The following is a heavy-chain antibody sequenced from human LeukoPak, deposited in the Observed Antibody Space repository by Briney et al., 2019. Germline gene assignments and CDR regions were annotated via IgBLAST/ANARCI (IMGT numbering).Heavy chain of an antibody. Sequence: ASVKVSCKASGYTFTSYYMHWVRQAPGQGLEWMGIINPSGGNTNYAQNFQGRVTMTRDMSTSTVYMELSSQRSEDTAVYYCARDTSGWSYFDYWGQGTLVTVSS. CDR1: GYTFTSYY. CDR2: INPSGGNT. CDR3: ARDTSGWSYFDY. J-gene: IGHJ4*02. V-gene: IGHV1-46*01. D-gene: IGHD6-19*01.